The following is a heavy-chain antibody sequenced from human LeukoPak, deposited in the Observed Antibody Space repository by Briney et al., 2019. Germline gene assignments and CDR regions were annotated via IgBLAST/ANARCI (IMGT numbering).Heavy chain of an antibody. CDR1: GGSSSSYY. J-gene: IGHJ4*02. Sequence: SETLSLTCTVSGGSSSSYYWSWVRQPPEKGLEWIGYIYYSGSTNYNPSLKSRVTISVDTSKNQFSLQLTSVTAADTAVYFCTRGGSNFDYWGQGTLVTVSS. CDR2: IYYSGST. V-gene: IGHV4-59*01. CDR3: TRGGSNFDY. D-gene: IGHD3-10*01.